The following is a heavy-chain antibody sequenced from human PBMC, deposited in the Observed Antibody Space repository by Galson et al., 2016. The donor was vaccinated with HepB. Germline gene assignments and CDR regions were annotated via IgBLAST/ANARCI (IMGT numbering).Heavy chain of an antibody. V-gene: IGHV3-53*01. Sequence: SLRLSCAAPGFTVSSNYMTWVRQAPGKGLEWVSVIYSGGSTYYADSVKGRFIISRDNSKNTLYLQMNSLRAEDTAVYYCARDNNYYYGMDVWGQGTTVTVSS. CDR2: IYSGGST. J-gene: IGHJ6*02. CDR1: GFTVSSNY. D-gene: IGHD2/OR15-2a*01. CDR3: ARDNNYYYGMDV.